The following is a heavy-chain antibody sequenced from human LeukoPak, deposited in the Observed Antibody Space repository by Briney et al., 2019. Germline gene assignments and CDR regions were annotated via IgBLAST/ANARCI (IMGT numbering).Heavy chain of an antibody. D-gene: IGHD4-17*01. CDR2: ISAYNGDT. Sequence: EASEKVSCKASGYTFTSYGISWVRQAPGQGLEWMGWISAYNGDTNYAQKFQGRVTMTTDTSTSTAYMELRSLRSDDTAEYYCARDPDGDYDFDYWGQGTLVTVSS. J-gene: IGHJ4*02. V-gene: IGHV1-18*01. CDR3: ARDPDGDYDFDY. CDR1: GYTFTSYG.